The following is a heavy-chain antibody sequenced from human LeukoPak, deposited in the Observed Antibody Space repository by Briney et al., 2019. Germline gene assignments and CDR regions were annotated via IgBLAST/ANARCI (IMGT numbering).Heavy chain of an antibody. J-gene: IGHJ4*02. CDR1: GFTFSSYA. Sequence: GGSLRLSCAASGFTFSSYAMSWVRQAPGKGLEWVSGISGSGGSTYYADSVKGRFTISRDNSKNTLYLQMNSLRAEDTAVYYCARGDSSSWSPDYWGQGTLVTVSS. CDR2: ISGSGGST. D-gene: IGHD6-13*01. V-gene: IGHV3-23*01. CDR3: ARGDSSSWSPDY.